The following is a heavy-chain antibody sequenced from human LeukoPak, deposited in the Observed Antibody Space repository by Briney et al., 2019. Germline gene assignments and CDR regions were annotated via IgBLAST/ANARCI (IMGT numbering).Heavy chain of an antibody. V-gene: IGHV3-48*01. Sequence: PGGSLRLSCAASGFTFSSYSMNWVRQAPGKGLEWVSYISSSSSTIYYADSVKGRFTISRDNAKNSLYLQMNSLRAEDTAVYYCARVPKLTAGYYYYMHVWGKGTTVTVSS. CDR2: ISSSSSTI. D-gene: IGHD1-14*01. CDR3: ARVPKLTAGYYYYMHV. J-gene: IGHJ6*03. CDR1: GFTFSSYS.